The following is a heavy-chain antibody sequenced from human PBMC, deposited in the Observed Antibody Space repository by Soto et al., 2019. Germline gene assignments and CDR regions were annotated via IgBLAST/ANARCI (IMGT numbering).Heavy chain of an antibody. CDR2: INPNRGGT. V-gene: IGHV1-2*02. Sequence: ASVKVSCKASGYTFTGYYMHWVRQAPGQGLEWMGWINPNRGGTNYAQKVQGRVTMTRDTSISTAYMELSRLRSDETAVYSCARGGRGGSFDWRYYGMDVWGQGTTVTVSS. CDR3: ARGGRGGSFDWRYYGMDV. D-gene: IGHD1-26*01. CDR1: GYTFTGYY. J-gene: IGHJ6*02.